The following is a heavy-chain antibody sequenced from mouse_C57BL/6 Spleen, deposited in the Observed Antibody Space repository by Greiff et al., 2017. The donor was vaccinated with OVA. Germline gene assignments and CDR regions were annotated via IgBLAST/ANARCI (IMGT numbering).Heavy chain of an antibody. CDR2: IDPSDSYT. CDR3: ARANDYDGNFDY. CDR1: GYTFTSYW. D-gene: IGHD2-4*01. V-gene: IGHV1-69*01. J-gene: IGHJ2*01. Sequence: QVQLKQPGAELVMPGASVKLSCKASGYTFTSYWMHWVKQRPGQGLEWIGEIDPSDSYTNYNQKFKGKSTLTVDKSSSTAYMQLSSLTSEDSAVYYCARANDYDGNFDYWGQGTTLTVSS.